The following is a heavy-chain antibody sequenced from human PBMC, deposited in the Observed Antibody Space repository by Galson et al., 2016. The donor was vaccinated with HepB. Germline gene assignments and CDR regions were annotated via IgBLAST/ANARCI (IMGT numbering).Heavy chain of an antibody. D-gene: IGHD2-15*01. CDR2: INSAGSSDASSV. CDR1: GFTFSSYW. V-gene: IGHV3-74*01. CDR3: ARNMLRAAYFDY. J-gene: IGHJ4*02. Sequence: SLRLSCAASGFTFSSYWMHWVRQAPGKGLVWVSRINSAGSSDASSVSYADSVKGRFTISRDNAKNTLYLQMNSLRVEDTAVYYCARNMLRAAYFDYWSQGTLVTVSS.